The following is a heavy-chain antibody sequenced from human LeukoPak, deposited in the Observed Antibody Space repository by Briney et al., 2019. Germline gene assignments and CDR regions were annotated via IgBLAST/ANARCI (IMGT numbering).Heavy chain of an antibody. J-gene: IGHJ4*02. D-gene: IGHD5-18*01. CDR3: GRGRDTAMVHFDY. CDR1: RSTFIGYY. Sequence: SVKVSCKASRSTFIGYYMHWVRQAPGPGLEGMGWINPNSGGTNYAQRFQGRVTMTRDTSISTAYMELRRLGSDDTAVYYCGRGRDTAMVHFDYWGQGTLVTVSS. CDR2: INPNSGGT. V-gene: IGHV1-2*02.